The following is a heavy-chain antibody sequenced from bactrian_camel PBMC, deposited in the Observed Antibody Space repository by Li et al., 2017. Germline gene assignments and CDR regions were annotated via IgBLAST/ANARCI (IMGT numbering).Heavy chain of an antibody. V-gene: IGHV3S26*01. CDR1: GGYSFSRYC. CDR3: AAEGLFGVGGRCLEPYLH. CDR2: TDPYGQP. J-gene: IGHJ4*01. D-gene: IGHD3*01. Sequence: HVQLVESGGGTVQAGKSLELSCLASGGYSFSRYCASWFSQAPGKEREWVASTDPYGQPDYADIIKGRFTISLDYATNTLHLRLNDLVPEDTAVFFCAAEGLFGVGGRCLEPYLHWGQGTQVTVS.